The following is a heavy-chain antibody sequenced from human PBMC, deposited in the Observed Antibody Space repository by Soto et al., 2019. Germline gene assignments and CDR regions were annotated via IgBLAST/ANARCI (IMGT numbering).Heavy chain of an antibody. CDR1: GFTFSILA. J-gene: IGHJ4*01. V-gene: IGHV3-23*01. CDR2: IDYTGGTT. Sequence: GGSLRLSCAASGFTFSILAMGWVRQAPGKGLEWVSVIDYTGGTTYYTDSVKGRFIISRDNSKKMLYLQMNSLRAEDTAVYYCAKDASXXXXXYYFDYWXXGALVTVSS. CDR3: AKDASXXXXXYYFDY.